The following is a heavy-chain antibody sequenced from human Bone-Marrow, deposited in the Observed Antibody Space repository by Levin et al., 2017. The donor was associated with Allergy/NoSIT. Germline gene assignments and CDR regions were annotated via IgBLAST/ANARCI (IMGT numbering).Heavy chain of an antibody. CDR3: AKTPAEYCSGGSCYGPPMGDV. J-gene: IGHJ6*02. CDR1: GFTFSSYA. D-gene: IGHD2-15*01. V-gene: IGHV3-23*01. Sequence: GESLKISCAASGFTFSSYAMSWVRQAPGKGLEWVSAISGSGGSTYYADSVKGRFTISRDNSKNTLYLQMNSLRAEDTAVYYCAKTPAEYCSGGSCYGPPMGDVWGQGTTVTVSS. CDR2: ISGSGGST.